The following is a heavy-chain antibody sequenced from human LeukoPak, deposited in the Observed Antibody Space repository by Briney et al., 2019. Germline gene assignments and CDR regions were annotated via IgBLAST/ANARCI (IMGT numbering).Heavy chain of an antibody. CDR2: TYYRSRWLN. J-gene: IGHJ5*02. Sequence: SQTLALTCAISGDSVSSHDAAWNWIRQSPSRGLEWLGRTYYRSRWLNDYAVSVKSRITINPDTSKNQFSLQLSSVTPEDTAVYYCARDERQLVRGVITEPWFDPWGQGTLVTVSS. D-gene: IGHD3-10*01. CDR1: GDSVSSHDAA. V-gene: IGHV6-1*01. CDR3: ARDERQLVRGVITEPWFDP.